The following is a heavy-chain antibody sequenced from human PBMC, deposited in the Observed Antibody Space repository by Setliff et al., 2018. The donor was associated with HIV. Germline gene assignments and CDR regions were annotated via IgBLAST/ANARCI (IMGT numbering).Heavy chain of an antibody. CDR3: AREGSTSWYEGGNWFDP. CDR1: GLPFYNYW. J-gene: IGHJ5*02. D-gene: IGHD6-13*01. Sequence: GGSLRLSCVASGLPFYNYWMTWLRRAPGRGLEWVANIKQDGSDMHYIESVKGRFTIFRDNAKNSVFLQMNSLRAEDTGVYYCAREGSTSWYEGGNWFDPWGQGTLVTVSS. V-gene: IGHV3-7*01. CDR2: IKQDGSDM.